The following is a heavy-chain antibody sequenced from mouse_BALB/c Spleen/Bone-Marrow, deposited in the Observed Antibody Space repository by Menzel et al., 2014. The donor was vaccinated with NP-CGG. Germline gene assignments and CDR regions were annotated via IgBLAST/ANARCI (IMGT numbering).Heavy chain of an antibody. D-gene: IGHD2-14*01. CDR1: RFTFDSYN. CDR2: ISSGGGNT. V-gene: IGHV5-9*03. J-gene: IGHJ2*01. Sequence: EVNLVESGGGLVTPGGSLKLSCAASRFTFDSYNMSWVRQTPEKRLEWVATISSGGGNTYYPDSVKGRFTISRDNAKSNLYLQMSSLRSEDTALYYCVRREYDDYFDYWGQGTTLTVSS. CDR3: VRREYDDYFDY.